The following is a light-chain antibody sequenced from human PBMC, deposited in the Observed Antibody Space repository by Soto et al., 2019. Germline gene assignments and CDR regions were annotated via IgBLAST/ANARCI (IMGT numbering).Light chain of an antibody. CDR1: QYINTR. Sequence: EIVLTQSPATLSSFPGDRFTLSCRASQYINTRLAWYQHRPGQAPRLLISGASNRAAGIPDRFSGSGSGTDFTLTISRLEPEDFAVYYCQQYGTSPWTFGQGTKV. J-gene: IGKJ1*01. CDR3: QQYGTSPWT. V-gene: IGKV3-20*01. CDR2: GAS.